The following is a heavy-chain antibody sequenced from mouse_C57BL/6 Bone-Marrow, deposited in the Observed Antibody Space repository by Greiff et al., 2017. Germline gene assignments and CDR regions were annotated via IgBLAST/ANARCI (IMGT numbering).Heavy chain of an antibody. V-gene: IGHV1-81*01. J-gene: IGHJ2*01. D-gene: IGHD2-4*01. CDR3: ARSDDYDYYFDY. Sequence: VKLMESGAELARPGASVKLSCKASGYTFTSYGISWVKQRTGQGLEWIGEIYPRSGNTYYNEKFKGKATLTADKSSSTAYMELRSLTSEDSAVYFCARSDDYDYYFDYWGQGTTLTVSS. CDR2: IYPRSGNT. CDR1: GYTFTSYG.